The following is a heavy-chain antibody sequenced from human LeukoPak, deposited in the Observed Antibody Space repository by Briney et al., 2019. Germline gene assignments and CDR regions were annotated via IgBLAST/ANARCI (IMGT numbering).Heavy chain of an antibody. D-gene: IGHD3-16*01. CDR2: ISYDGSNK. V-gene: IGHV3-30*18. Sequence: PGGSLRLSCAASGFTFSSYGMHWVRQAPGKGLEWVAVISYDGSNKYYADSVKGRFTISRDNSKNTLYLQMNSLRAEDTAVYYCAKVHSGDYVWGRSDYYYYGMDVWGQGTTVTVSS. CDR3: AKVHSGDYVWGRSDYYYYGMDV. J-gene: IGHJ6*02. CDR1: GFTFSSYG.